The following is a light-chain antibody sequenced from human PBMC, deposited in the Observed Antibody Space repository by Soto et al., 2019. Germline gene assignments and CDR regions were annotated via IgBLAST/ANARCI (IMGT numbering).Light chain of an antibody. CDR3: MQALQTPLT. Sequence: DIVMTQSPLSLSVTPGQPASISCRSSQSLLAGNGYNYLDWYLQTPGQSPQLLVYLGSNRASGVPDRFSGSVSGTDFTLKISRVEAEDVGVYYCMQALQTPLTFGGGTKVDIK. CDR2: LGS. V-gene: IGKV2-28*01. CDR1: QSLLAGNGYNY. J-gene: IGKJ4*01.